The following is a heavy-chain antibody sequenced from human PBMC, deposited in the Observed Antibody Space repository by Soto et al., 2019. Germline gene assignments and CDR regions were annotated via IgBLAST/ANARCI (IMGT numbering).Heavy chain of an antibody. CDR1: GFTFSSYA. CDR2: FSGSGGST. Sequence: GGSLRLSCSASGFTFSSYAMNWVRQAPGKGLEWVSAFSGSGGSTYYADSVKGRFTISRDNSKNTLYLQMDSLRAEDTAVYYCAKIGEPAAILSYFDYWGQGTLVTVSS. D-gene: IGHD2-2*01. J-gene: IGHJ4*02. V-gene: IGHV3-23*01. CDR3: AKIGEPAAILSYFDY.